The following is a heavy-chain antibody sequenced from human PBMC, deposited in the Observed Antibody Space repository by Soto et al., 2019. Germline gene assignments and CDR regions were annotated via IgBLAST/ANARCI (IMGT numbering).Heavy chain of an antibody. V-gene: IGHV1-2*02. Sequence: ASVKVSCKASGYPFTGPYIYWVRQAPGQGLEWMGWINPSSGGTEFAEKFQGRVTVTGDTSIRTVFLELNSLTSDDTGVYFCARDFRTYRHGVHVCGPGT. CDR1: GYPFTGPY. D-gene: IGHD2-2*01. CDR2: INPSSGGT. CDR3: ARDFRTYRHGVHV. J-gene: IGHJ6*02.